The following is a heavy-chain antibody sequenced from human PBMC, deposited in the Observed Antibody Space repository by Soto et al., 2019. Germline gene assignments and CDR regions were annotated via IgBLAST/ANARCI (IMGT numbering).Heavy chain of an antibody. Sequence: SETLSLTCTVSGVSISSYYWSWIRQPPGTGLEWIGHIYYSGSTNYNPSLKSRVTISVDTSKNQFSLKLSSVTAADTAMYYCARGLYSSSWYYFDYWGQGTLVTVSS. CDR2: IYYSGST. J-gene: IGHJ4*02. D-gene: IGHD6-13*01. CDR1: GVSISSYY. CDR3: ARGLYSSSWYYFDY. V-gene: IGHV4-59*01.